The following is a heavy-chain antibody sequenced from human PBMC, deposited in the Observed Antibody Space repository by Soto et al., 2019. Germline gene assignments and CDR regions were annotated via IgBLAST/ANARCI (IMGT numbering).Heavy chain of an antibody. Sequence: EVQLVESGGGLVQPGGSLRLSCAASGFTFSSYWIHWVRQAPGKGRVWVSRIKGDGITTNYADSVKGRVTISRDNAKNTVYLQVNSLRAEDTAVYYCARGAFGAYYFDYWGQGTLVTVSS. J-gene: IGHJ4*02. V-gene: IGHV3-74*01. CDR1: GFTFSSYW. CDR2: IKGDGITT. D-gene: IGHD3-3*01. CDR3: ARGAFGAYYFDY.